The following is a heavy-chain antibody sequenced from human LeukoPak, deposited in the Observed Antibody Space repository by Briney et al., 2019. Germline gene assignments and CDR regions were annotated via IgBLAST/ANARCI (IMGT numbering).Heavy chain of an antibody. Sequence: SGGSLRLSCAASGFTFSSYSMNWVRQAPGKGLEWVSSISSSSSYIYYADSVKGRFTISRDNAKNSLYLQMNSLRAEDTAVYYCARDGVGAFDIWGQGTMVTVSS. CDR2: ISSSSSYI. CDR1: GFTFSSYS. CDR3: ARDGVGAFDI. V-gene: IGHV3-21*01. D-gene: IGHD3-10*01. J-gene: IGHJ3*02.